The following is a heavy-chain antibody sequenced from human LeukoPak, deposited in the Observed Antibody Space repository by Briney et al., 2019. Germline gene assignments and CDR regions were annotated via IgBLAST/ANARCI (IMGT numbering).Heavy chain of an antibody. J-gene: IGHJ4*02. CDR1: GGSISSGNYY. V-gene: IGHV4-61*02. Sequence: SETLSLTCTVSGGSISSGNYYLNWIRQPAGKGLEWNGRIYSRGSTNYNSSLKSRVTISLDTSKNQFSLKLTSVTAADTAVYYCASDKGASGWGLGYWGQGTLVTVSS. D-gene: IGHD6-19*01. CDR3: ASDKGASGWGLGY. CDR2: IYSRGST.